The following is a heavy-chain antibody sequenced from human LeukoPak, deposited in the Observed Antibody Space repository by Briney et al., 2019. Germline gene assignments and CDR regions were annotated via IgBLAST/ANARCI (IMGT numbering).Heavy chain of an antibody. CDR3: ARGPPLFDP. J-gene: IGHJ5*02. CDR1: GFTFSKAW. V-gene: IGHV3-11*04. Sequence: GGSLRLSCAASGFTFSKAWMSWVRQAPGKGLEWVSYIDLSGSTLYYVDSVKGRFTISRDNAKNSLYLQMNSLRAEDTAVYYCARGPPLFDPWGQGTLVAVSS. CDR2: IDLSGSTL.